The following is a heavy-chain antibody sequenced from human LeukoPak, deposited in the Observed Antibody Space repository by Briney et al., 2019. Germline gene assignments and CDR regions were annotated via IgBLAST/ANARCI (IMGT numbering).Heavy chain of an antibody. Sequence: GALRLSCAASGFTFRSYWMSWVRQAPGKGLEWVANIKQDGSEKYYVDSVKGRFTISRDNAKNSLYLQMNSLRAEDTAVYYCARVRREVATIGFDYWGQGTLVSVSS. CDR2: IKQDGSEK. J-gene: IGHJ4*02. CDR1: GFTFRSYW. V-gene: IGHV3-7*01. D-gene: IGHD5-12*01. CDR3: ARVRREVATIGFDY.